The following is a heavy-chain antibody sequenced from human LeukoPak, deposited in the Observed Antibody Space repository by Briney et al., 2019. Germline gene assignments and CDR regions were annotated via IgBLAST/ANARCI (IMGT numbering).Heavy chain of an antibody. CDR3: ARGSGDGSGSYYYYFDY. CDR1: GGSFSGYY. J-gene: IGHJ4*02. V-gene: IGHV4-34*01. D-gene: IGHD3-10*01. CDR2: INHSGST. Sequence: TSSETLSLPCAVYGGSFSGYYWSWIRQPPGKGLEWIGEINHSGSTNYNPSLKSRVTISVDTSKNQFSLKLSSVTAADTAVYYCARGSGDGSGSYYYYFDYWGQGTLVTVSS.